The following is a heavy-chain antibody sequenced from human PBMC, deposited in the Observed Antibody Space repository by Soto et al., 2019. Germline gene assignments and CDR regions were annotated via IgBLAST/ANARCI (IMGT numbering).Heavy chain of an antibody. Sequence: QVQLVQSGAEMKKPGASVKVSCKASGYTFTNDGISWVRQAPGQGREWMGWISAYNGKTNYAQNFHDRVTMTVDTSTSTAYMELRSLTSDDTAMYFCARDRSNSEYWGQGTLVAVSS. CDR2: ISAYNGKT. CDR3: ARDRSNSEY. J-gene: IGHJ4*02. CDR1: GYTFTNDG. D-gene: IGHD6-13*01. V-gene: IGHV1-18*01.